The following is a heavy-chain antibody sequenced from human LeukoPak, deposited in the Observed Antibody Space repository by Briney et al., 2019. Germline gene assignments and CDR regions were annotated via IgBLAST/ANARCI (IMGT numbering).Heavy chain of an antibody. Sequence: ASVKVSCKASGYTFTGYYMHWVRQAPGQGLEWMGWINPNSGGTNYAQKFQGRVTMTRDTSISTAYMELSRLRSDDTAVYYCARPLRVGGYGADAFDIWGQGTMVTVSS. D-gene: IGHD1-26*01. CDR2: INPNSGGT. V-gene: IGHV1-2*02. J-gene: IGHJ3*02. CDR3: ARPLRVGGYGADAFDI. CDR1: GYTFTGYY.